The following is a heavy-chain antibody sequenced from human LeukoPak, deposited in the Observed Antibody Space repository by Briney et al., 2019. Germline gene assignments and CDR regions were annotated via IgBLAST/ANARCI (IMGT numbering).Heavy chain of an antibody. D-gene: IGHD4-17*01. J-gene: IGHJ4*02. V-gene: IGHV4-59*08. CDR1: GGSISRYY. CDR2: IYYSGST. CDR3: ARHSYGVGLAY. Sequence: SETLSLTCTVSGGSISRYYWSWIRQPPGKGLEWIGYIYYSGSTNYNPSLKSRVTISVDTSKNQFSLTLSSVTAADTAMFYCARHSYGVGLAYWGQGILVTVSS.